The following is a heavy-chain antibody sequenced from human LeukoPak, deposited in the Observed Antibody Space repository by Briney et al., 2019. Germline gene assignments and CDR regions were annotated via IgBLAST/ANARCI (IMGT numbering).Heavy chain of an antibody. CDR3: ARWGHFDASGYFVVDY. V-gene: IGHV4-59*01. D-gene: IGHD3-22*01. J-gene: IGHJ4*02. Sequence: PSETLSLTCTVSDGSIRNFYWNWFRQPPGKRLEWIGHTLYGGRTDYNPSLESRVTISVDTSKSQFSLNLRSVTTTDTAAYYCARWGHFDASGYFVVDYWGQGALVTVSS. CDR1: DGSIRNFY. CDR2: TLYGGRT.